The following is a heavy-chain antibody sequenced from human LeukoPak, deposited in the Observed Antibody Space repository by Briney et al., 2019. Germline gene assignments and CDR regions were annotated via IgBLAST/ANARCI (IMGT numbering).Heavy chain of an antibody. J-gene: IGHJ6*02. Sequence: KTSETLSLTCTVSGGSISSGGYYWSWIRQHPGKGLEWIGYIYYSGSTYYNPSLKSRVTISVDTSKNQFSLKLSSVTAADTAVYYCARGPYCGGDCYNVYYYYGMDVWGQGTTVTVSS. V-gene: IGHV4-31*03. CDR2: IYYSGST. D-gene: IGHD2-21*02. CDR3: ARGPYCGGDCYNVYYYYGMDV. CDR1: GGSISSGGYY.